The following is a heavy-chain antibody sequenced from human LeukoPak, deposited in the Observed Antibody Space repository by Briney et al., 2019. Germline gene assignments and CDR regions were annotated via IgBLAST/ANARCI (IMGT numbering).Heavy chain of an antibody. CDR3: ARTPSRQLVPLGYYYGMDV. V-gene: IGHV1-69*13. J-gene: IGHJ6*02. D-gene: IGHD6-13*01. CDR1: GGTFSSYA. Sequence: GASVKVSCKASGGTFSSYAISWVRQAPGQGLEWMGGIIPIFGTANYAQKFQGRVTITADESTSTAYMELSSLRSEDTAVYYCARTPSRQLVPLGYYYGMDVWGQGTTVTVSS. CDR2: IIPIFGTA.